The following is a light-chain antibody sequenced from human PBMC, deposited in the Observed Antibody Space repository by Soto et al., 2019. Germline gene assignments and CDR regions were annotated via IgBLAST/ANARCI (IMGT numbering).Light chain of an antibody. J-gene: IGLJ1*01. CDR2: DVS. V-gene: IGLV2-14*01. CDR3: SSYRSSGTSYV. Sequence: QSVLTQSASVSGSPGQSITISCTGTSSDVGGYNYVSWYQQHPGKAPKLMIYDVSNRPSGLSNRFSGSKSGNTASLTISGLQTEDEADYFCSSYRSSGTSYVFGTGTKVTLL. CDR1: SSDVGGYNY.